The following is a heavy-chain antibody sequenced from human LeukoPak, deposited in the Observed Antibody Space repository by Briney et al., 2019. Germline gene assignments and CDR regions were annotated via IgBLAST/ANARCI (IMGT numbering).Heavy chain of an antibody. V-gene: IGHV5-51*01. CDR3: ARLSRIAAAGTHDAFDI. CDR2: IYPGDSDT. Sequence: GESLKFSCKGSGYSFTSYWIGWVRQMPGKGLEWMGIIYPGDSDTRYSPSFQGQVTISADKSISTAYLQWSSLKASDTAMYYCARLSRIAAAGTHDAFDIWGQGTMVTVSS. J-gene: IGHJ3*02. CDR1: GYSFTSYW. D-gene: IGHD6-13*01.